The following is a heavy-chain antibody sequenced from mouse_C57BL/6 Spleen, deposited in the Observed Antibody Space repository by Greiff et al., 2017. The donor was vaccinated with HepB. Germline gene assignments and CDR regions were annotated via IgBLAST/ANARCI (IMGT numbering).Heavy chain of an antibody. D-gene: IGHD1-1*02. CDR1: GFTFSSYG. V-gene: IGHV5-6*02. Sequence: EVKVVESGGDLVKPGGSLKLSCAASGFTFSSYGMSWVRQTPDKRLEWVATISSGGSYTYYPDSVKGRFTISRDNAKNTLYLQMSSLKSEDTAMYYCARRAMGALGRYFDYWGQGTTLTVSS. J-gene: IGHJ2*01. CDR3: ARRAMGALGRYFDY. CDR2: ISSGGSYT.